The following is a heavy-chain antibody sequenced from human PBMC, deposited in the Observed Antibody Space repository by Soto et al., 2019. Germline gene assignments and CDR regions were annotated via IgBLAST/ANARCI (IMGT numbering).Heavy chain of an antibody. CDR2: IWYDGSNK. J-gene: IGHJ6*02. Sequence: QVQLVETGGGVVQTGRSLRLACAASGFTFSSYGMHWVRQAPGKGLEWVAVIWYDGSNKYYADSVKGRFTISRDNSKNTLYLQMSSLRAEDTAVYYCARDTAMVPYYYYGMDVWGQGTTVTVSS. D-gene: IGHD5-18*01. CDR3: ARDTAMVPYYYYGMDV. V-gene: IGHV3-33*01. CDR1: GFTFSSYG.